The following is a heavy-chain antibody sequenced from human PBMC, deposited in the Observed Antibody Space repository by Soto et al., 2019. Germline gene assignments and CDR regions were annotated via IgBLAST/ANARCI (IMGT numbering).Heavy chain of an antibody. CDR2: IHPSGST. CDR1: DESLSGYY. CDR3: SRGIDAYKGGRT. V-gene: IGHV4-34*02. D-gene: IGHD1-1*01. J-gene: IGHJ5*02. Sequence: QVQLQQWGAGLLKPSETLSLTCAVYDESLSGYYYTWTRQPPGKGLEWIGEIHPSGSTHYNPSLKTRVTLSQDTSKKQLSLNLISVTAADPAVYYCSRGIDAYKGGRTWGQGTLVTVSS.